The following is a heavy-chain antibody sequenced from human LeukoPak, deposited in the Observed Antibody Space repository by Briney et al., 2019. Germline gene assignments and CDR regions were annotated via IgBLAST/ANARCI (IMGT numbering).Heavy chain of an antibody. CDR1: GYTFTSYG. D-gene: IGHD3-3*01. J-gene: IGHJ3*02. CDR3: ARDRRFWSGYPLSAGAFDI. CDR2: ISAYNGNT. V-gene: IGHV1-18*01. Sequence: ASVKVSCKASGYTFTSYGISWVRQAPGQGLEWMGWISAYNGNTNYAQKFQGRVTITADKSTSTAYMELSSLRSEDTAVYYCARDRRFWSGYPLSAGAFDIWGQGTMVTVSS.